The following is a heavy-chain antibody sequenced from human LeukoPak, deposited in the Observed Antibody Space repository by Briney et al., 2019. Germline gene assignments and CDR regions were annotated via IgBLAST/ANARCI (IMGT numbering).Heavy chain of an antibody. CDR1: GGTFSSYA. CDR2: IIPIFGTA. D-gene: IGHD7-27*01. Sequence: SVKVSCKASGGTFSSYAISWVRQAPGQGLEWMGGIIPIFGTANYAQKFQGRVTITADESTSTAYMELSSLRSEDTAVYYCVKGPPNWGFDYWGQGTLVTVSS. CDR3: VKGPPNWGFDY. J-gene: IGHJ4*02. V-gene: IGHV1-69*01.